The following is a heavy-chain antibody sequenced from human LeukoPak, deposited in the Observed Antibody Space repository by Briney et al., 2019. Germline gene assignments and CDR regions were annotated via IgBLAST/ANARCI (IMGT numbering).Heavy chain of an antibody. CDR1: GGTFSSYA. CDR3: ARLDCSSTSCLFDY. CDR2: IIPIFGTA. Sequence: GASVKVSCKASGGTFSSYAISWVRQAPGPGLEWMGGIIPIFGTANYAQKLQGRVTITADESTSTAYMELSSLRSEDTAVYYCARLDCSSTSCLFDYWGQGTLVTVSS. V-gene: IGHV1-69*13. J-gene: IGHJ4*02. D-gene: IGHD2-2*01.